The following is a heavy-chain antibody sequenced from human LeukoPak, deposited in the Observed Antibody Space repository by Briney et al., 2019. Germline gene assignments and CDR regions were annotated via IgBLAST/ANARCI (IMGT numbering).Heavy chain of an antibody. CDR3: ARTMVRGVGDWFDP. V-gene: IGHV4-59*01. D-gene: IGHD3-10*01. J-gene: IGHJ5*02. CDR2: IYYSGST. CDR1: GGSISSYY. Sequence: PSETLSLTCTVSGGSISSYYWSWIRQPPGKGLEWIGYIYYSGSTNYNPSLKSRVTISVDTSKNQFSLKLSSVTAADTAVYCCARTMVRGVGDWFDPWGQGTLVTVSS.